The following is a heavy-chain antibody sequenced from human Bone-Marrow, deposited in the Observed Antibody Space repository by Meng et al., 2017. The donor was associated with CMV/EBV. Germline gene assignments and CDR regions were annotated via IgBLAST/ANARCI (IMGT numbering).Heavy chain of an antibody. Sequence: GRSLRLSCAAAGFTFSSYWMHWVRQAPGNGLVWVSRSNSDGSSTSYEDSVKGRFTISRDNAKNTLYLQMNSLRAEDTAVYYCARPTYYYDSNGYYWYFDLCGRGTLVTVSS. CDR1: GFTFSSYW. V-gene: IGHV3-74*01. CDR3: ARPTYYYDSNGYYWYFDL. CDR2: SNSDGSST. J-gene: IGHJ2*01. D-gene: IGHD3-22*01.